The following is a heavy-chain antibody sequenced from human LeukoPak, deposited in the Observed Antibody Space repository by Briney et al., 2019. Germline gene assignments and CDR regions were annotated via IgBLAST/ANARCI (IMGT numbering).Heavy chain of an antibody. CDR1: GFTFSTYG. D-gene: IGHD3-22*01. J-gene: IGHJ4*02. CDR2: IWYDGRTQ. CDR3: ARGSTYYDSSGQVPFDY. V-gene: IGHV3-33*01. Sequence: PGGSLRLSCAASGFTFSTYGMHWVRQAPGKGLEWVAVIWYDGRTQFYAESVKGRFAVSRDNSKNTLYLQMNSLRAEDTAVYYCARGSTYYDSSGQVPFDYWGQGTLVTVSS.